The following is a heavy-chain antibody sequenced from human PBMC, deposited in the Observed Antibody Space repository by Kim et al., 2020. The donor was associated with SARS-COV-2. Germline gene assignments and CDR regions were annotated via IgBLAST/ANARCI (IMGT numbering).Heavy chain of an antibody. D-gene: IGHD2-2*03. V-gene: IGHV3-33*01. CDR2: IWYDGSNK. CDR1: GFTFSSYG. Sequence: GGSLRLSCAASGFTFSSYGMHWVRQAPGKGLEWVAVIWYDGSNKYYADSVKGRFTISRDNSKNTLYLQMNSLRAEDTAVYYCASGYCSSTSCPPFDYWGQGTLVTVSS. CDR3: ASGYCSSTSCPPFDY. J-gene: IGHJ4*02.